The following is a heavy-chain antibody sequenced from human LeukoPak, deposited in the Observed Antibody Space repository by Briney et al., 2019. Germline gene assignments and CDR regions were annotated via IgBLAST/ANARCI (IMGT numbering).Heavy chain of an antibody. D-gene: IGHD5-18*01. V-gene: IGHV3-48*04. CDR2: ISSSGSTI. J-gene: IGHJ4*02. CDR3: ARDARGYSYGNDY. CDR1: GFTLSSYW. Sequence: PGGSLRLSCAASGFTLSSYWMSWVRQAPGKGLEWVSYISSSGSTIYYADSVKGRFTISRDNAKNSLYLQMNSLRAEDTAVYYCARDARGYSYGNDYWGQGTLVTVSS.